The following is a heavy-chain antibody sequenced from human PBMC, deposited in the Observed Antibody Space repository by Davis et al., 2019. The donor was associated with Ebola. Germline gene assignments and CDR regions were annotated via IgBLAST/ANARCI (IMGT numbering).Heavy chain of an antibody. D-gene: IGHD1-26*01. CDR2: IYYSGST. CDR1: GGSISSSRYY. Sequence: GSLRLSCTVSGGSISSSRYYWGWIRQPPGQGLEWIGSIYYSGSTYYNPSLKSRVTISVDTSKNQFSLKLSSVTAADTAVYYCARLLSGSYPSYYFDYWGQGTLVTVSS. CDR3: ARLLSGSYPSYYFDY. J-gene: IGHJ4*02. V-gene: IGHV4-39*01.